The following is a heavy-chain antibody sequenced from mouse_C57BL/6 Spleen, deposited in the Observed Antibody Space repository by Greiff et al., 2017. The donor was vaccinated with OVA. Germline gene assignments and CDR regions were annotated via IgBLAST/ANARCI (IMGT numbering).Heavy chain of an antibody. V-gene: IGHV1-80*01. CDR1: GYAFSSYW. D-gene: IGHD2-4*01. CDR3: ARSYYDYGPGYYFDY. J-gene: IGHJ2*01. CDR2: IYPGDGDT. Sequence: QVQLQQSGAELVKPGASVKISCKASGYAFSSYWMNWVKQRPGKGLEWIGQIYPGDGDTNYNGKFTGKATLTAAKSSSTAYMQLSSLTSEDSAVYCCARSYYDYGPGYYFDYWGQGTTLTVSS.